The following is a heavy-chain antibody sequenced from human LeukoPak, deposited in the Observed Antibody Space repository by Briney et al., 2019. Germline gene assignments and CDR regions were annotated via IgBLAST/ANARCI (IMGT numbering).Heavy chain of an antibody. Sequence: GASVKVSCKASGGTFSSYAISWVRQAPGQGLEWMGGIIPIFGTANYAQEFQGRVTITADESTSTAYMELSSLRSEDTAVYYCARDRSSESGNLDYWGQGTLVTVSS. CDR3: ARDRSSESGNLDY. D-gene: IGHD4-23*01. V-gene: IGHV1-69*13. J-gene: IGHJ4*02. CDR2: IIPIFGTA. CDR1: GGTFSSYA.